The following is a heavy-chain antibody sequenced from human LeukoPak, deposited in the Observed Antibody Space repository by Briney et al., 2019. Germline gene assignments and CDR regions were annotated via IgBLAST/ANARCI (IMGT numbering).Heavy chain of an antibody. V-gene: IGHV3-30*02. D-gene: IGHD2-21*02. Sequence: PGRSLRLSCAASGFTFSSYGMHWVRQAPGKGLEWVAFIWYDGSNKFYADSVKGRFTISRDGSKNTLYLQMNSLRPDDTAVYFCAKPQVTANWYYFHYWGQGTLVTVSS. CDR3: AKPQVTANWYYFHY. J-gene: IGHJ4*02. CDR2: IWYDGSNK. CDR1: GFTFSSYG.